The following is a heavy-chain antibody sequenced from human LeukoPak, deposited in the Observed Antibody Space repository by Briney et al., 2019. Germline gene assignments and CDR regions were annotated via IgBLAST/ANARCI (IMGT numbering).Heavy chain of an antibody. CDR3: AKDAVGGGFSDY. V-gene: IGHV4-4*07. CDR2: IYSSGNT. CDR1: YGSSIGYY. D-gene: IGHD3-16*01. J-gene: IGHJ4*02. Sequence: SETLSLTCTVAYGSSIGYYWSWIRQPAGKGLEWIGRIYSSGNTNYNPSLKGRVTMSVDTSKNQLSLKLSSVTAADTAVYYCAKDAVGGGFSDYWGQGTLVTVSS.